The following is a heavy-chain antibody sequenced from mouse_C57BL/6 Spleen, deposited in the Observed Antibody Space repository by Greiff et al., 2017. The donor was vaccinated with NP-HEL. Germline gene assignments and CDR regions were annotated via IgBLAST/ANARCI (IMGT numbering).Heavy chain of an antibody. D-gene: IGHD2-4*01. CDR3: AREGIYYDYGGFAY. Sequence: EVKVVESEGGLVQPGSSMKLSCTASGFTFSDYYMAWVRQVPEKGLEWVANINYDGSSTYYLDSLKSRFIISRDNAKNILYLQMSSLKSEDTATYYCAREGIYYDYGGFAYWGQGTLVTVSA. J-gene: IGHJ3*01. CDR1: GFTFSDYY. V-gene: IGHV5-16*01. CDR2: INYDGSST.